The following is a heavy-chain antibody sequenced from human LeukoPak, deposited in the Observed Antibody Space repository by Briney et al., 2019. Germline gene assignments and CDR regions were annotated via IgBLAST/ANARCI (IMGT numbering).Heavy chain of an antibody. CDR3: AKAPSYGSGSAAKD. V-gene: IGHV3-48*03. J-gene: IGHJ4*02. CDR1: GFTFSSYE. D-gene: IGHD3-10*01. Sequence: GGSLRLSCAASGFTFSSYEMNWVRQAPGKGLEWVSYISSSGSTIYYADSVKGRFTISRDNSKNTLYLQMNSLRAEDTAVYYCAKAPSYGSGSAAKDWGQGTLVTVSS. CDR2: ISSSGSTI.